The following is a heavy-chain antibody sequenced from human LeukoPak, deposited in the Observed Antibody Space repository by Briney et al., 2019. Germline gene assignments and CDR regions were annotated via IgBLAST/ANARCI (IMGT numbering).Heavy chain of an antibody. CDR3: ARDLAFSRLDY. V-gene: IGHV3-7*01. CDR2: INPDGIKR. Sequence: SLRLSCAVSGLTFSSSWMDWVRQAPGKGLEWVASINPDGIKRYSADSVKGRFTISRDNARNSLYLQMDSLRVEDTAFYYCARDLAFSRLDYWGQGVLVTVSS. J-gene: IGHJ4*02. D-gene: IGHD2/OR15-2a*01. CDR1: GLTFSSSW.